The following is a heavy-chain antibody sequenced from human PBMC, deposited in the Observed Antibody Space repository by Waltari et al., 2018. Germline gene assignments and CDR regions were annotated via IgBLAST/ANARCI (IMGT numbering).Heavy chain of an antibody. CDR2: IYYSGST. Sequence: QVQLQESGPGLVKPSETLSLTCTVSGGSISSHYWSWIRQPPGKGLEWIGYIYYSGSTNYNPSLKSRVTISVDTSKNQFSLRLSSVTAADTAVYYCARATPNWKQQLGAFDYWGQGTLVTVSS. CDR3: ARATPNWKQQLGAFDY. D-gene: IGHD6-13*01. J-gene: IGHJ4*02. V-gene: IGHV4-59*11. CDR1: GGSISSHY.